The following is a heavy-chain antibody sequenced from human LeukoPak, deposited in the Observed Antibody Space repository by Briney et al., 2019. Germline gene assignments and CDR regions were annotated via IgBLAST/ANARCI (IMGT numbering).Heavy chain of an antibody. J-gene: IGHJ4*02. Sequence: GGSLRLSCAASGMTFSRYWMSWVRQAPGKGLEWVANINEDGSEEYYVDSVKGRFTISGDNGKKSLFLQMNSLRAEDTALYYCASLSDSAGRPYWGQGTLVTVSS. CDR2: INEDGSEE. CDR3: ASLSDSAGRPY. CDR1: GMTFSRYW. D-gene: IGHD3-22*01. V-gene: IGHV3-7*01.